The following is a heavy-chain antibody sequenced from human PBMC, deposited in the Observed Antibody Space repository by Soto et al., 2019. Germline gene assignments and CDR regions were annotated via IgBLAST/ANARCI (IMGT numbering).Heavy chain of an antibody. CDR1: GFTFREYN. J-gene: IGHJ3*01. V-gene: IGHV3-33*01. CDR3: ARDLYSTYPSDAFNV. Sequence: SLRLCCVASGFTFREYNMHWVRQAPGKGLEWVAIIWFDGSKKYYADPVQGRFSISRDNSRNTLYLQMNGLRAEDTAVYPCARDLYSTYPSDAFNVWGQGTSVTVSS. CDR2: IWFDGSKK. D-gene: IGHD2-21*01.